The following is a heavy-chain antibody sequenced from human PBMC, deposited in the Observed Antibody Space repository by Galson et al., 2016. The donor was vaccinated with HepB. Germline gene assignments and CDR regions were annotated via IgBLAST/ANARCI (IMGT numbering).Heavy chain of an antibody. CDR3: VRAGQGTMDY. D-gene: IGHD1-7*01. J-gene: IGHJ4*02. CDR1: GFIFSDYG. V-gene: IGHV3-33*01. Sequence: SLRLSCAASGFIFSDYGMHWVRQAPGKGLEWVTVIWYDGSNKYYIDSVKGRFSISRDNSKNTLYLQMNSLRAEDTAVYYCVRAGQGTMDYWGQGTLVTVSS. CDR2: IWYDGSNK.